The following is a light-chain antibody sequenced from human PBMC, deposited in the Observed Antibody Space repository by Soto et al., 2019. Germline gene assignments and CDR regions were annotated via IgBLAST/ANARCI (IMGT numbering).Light chain of an antibody. CDR1: SSDVGGYNY. J-gene: IGLJ1*01. CDR2: EVS. V-gene: IGLV2-14*01. CDR3: SSYTSSSNLG. Sequence: QAVLTQPASVSGSPGQSIAISCTGTSSDVGGYNYVSWYQQDPGKAPKLMIYEVSNRPSGVSNRFSGSKSGNTASLTISGLQAEEEADYYCSSYTSSSNLGFGTGTKVTVL.